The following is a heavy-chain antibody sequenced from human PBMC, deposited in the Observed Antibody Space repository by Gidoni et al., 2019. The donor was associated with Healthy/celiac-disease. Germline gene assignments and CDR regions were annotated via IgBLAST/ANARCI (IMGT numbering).Heavy chain of an antibody. CDR1: GFPFSRYA. CDR3: ARYPHSGYEEYYFDY. V-gene: IGHV3-30-3*01. Sequence: QVQLVESGGGVVQPGGSLRLSCAASGFPFSRYAMHWVRQAPGKGLEWVAVISYDGSNKYYADSVKGRFTISRDNSKNTLYLQMNSLRAEDTAVYYCARYPHSGYEEYYFDYWGQGTLVTVSS. J-gene: IGHJ4*02. D-gene: IGHD5-12*01. CDR2: ISYDGSNK.